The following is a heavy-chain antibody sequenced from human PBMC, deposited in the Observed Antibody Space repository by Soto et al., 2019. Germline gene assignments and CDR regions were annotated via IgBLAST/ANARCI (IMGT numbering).Heavy chain of an antibody. CDR1: GFTFSSYA. CDR3: ARDQPLVLEVSGSYYLLPDY. CDR2: ISYDGSNK. V-gene: IGHV3-30-3*01. Sequence: QVQLVESGGGVVQPGRSLRLSCAASGFTFSSYAMHWVRQAPGKGLEWVAVISYDGSNKYYADSVKGRFTISRDNSKNTLYLQMNSLRAEDTAVYYCARDQPLVLEVSGSYYLLPDYWGQGTLVTVSS. J-gene: IGHJ4*02. D-gene: IGHD3-10*01.